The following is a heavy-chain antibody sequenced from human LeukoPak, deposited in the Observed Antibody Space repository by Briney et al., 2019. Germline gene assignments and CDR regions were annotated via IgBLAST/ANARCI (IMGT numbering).Heavy chain of an antibody. CDR3: AREHIVVVSDGMDV. CDR1: GFTFSSYG. CDR2: IWYDGSNK. D-gene: IGHD2-21*02. J-gene: IGHJ6*02. Sequence: GGSLRLSCAASGFTFSSYGMHWVRQAPGKGLEWVAVIWYDGSNKYYADSVKGRFTISGDNSKNTLYLQMNSLRAEDTAVYYCAREHIVVVSDGMDVWGQGTTVTVSS. V-gene: IGHV3-33*01.